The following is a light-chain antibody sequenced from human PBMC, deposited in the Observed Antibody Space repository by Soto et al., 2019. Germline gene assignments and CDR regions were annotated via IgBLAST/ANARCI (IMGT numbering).Light chain of an antibody. CDR2: DAP. CDR3: QHRSNWPLT. Sequence: EIVLTQSPGTLSLSPGERATLSCRASQSVSSSYLAWYQQKPGQAPRLLIYDAPNRATGIPARFSGSGSGTDFTLTISSLEPEDFAVYYCQHRSNWPLTFGGGTKVDIK. V-gene: IGKV3D-20*02. J-gene: IGKJ4*01. CDR1: QSVSSSY.